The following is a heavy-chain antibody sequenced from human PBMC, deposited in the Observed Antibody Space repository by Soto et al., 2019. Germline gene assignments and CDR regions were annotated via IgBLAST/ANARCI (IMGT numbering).Heavy chain of an antibody. V-gene: IGHV1-69*01. CDR3: ARGVIVVVPAANYYYGMDV. CDR1: GGTFSSYA. J-gene: IGHJ6*02. D-gene: IGHD2-2*01. Sequence: SVKDSCKASGGTFSSYAISWGRQAPGQGLEWMGGIIPIFGTANYAQKFQGRVTITADESTSTAYMELSSLRSEDTAVYYCARGVIVVVPAANYYYGMDVWGQGTTVTVSS. CDR2: IIPIFGTA.